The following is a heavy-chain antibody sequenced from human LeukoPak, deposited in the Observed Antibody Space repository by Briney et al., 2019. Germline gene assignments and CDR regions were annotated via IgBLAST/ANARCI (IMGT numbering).Heavy chain of an antibody. D-gene: IGHD6-6*01. CDR2: ISAYNGNT. V-gene: IGHV1-18*01. CDR1: GYTFTSYG. Sequence: GASVTVSFKASGYTFTSYGISWVRQAPGQGLEWMGLISAYNGNTNYAQKLQGRVTMTTDTSTSTAYMELRSLRSEDTAVYYCARTGSSSSLSDFDYWGQGTLVTVSS. CDR3: ARTGSSSSLSDFDY. J-gene: IGHJ4*02.